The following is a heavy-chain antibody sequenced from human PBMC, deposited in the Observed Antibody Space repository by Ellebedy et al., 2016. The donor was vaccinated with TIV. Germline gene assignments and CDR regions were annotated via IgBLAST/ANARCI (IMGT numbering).Heavy chain of an antibody. J-gene: IGHJ6*02. D-gene: IGHD5-18*01. CDR1: GGSISSSSYY. V-gene: IGHV4-39*01. Sequence: SETLSLTXTVSGGSISSSSYYWGWIRQPPGKGLEWIGSIYYSGSTYYNPSLKSRVTISVDTSKNQFSLKLSSVTAADTAVYYCARHSGYSYDKLYGMDVWGQGTTVTVSS. CDR2: IYYSGST. CDR3: ARHSGYSYDKLYGMDV.